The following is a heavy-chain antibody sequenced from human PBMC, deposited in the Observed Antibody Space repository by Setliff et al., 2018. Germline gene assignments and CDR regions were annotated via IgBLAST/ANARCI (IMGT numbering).Heavy chain of an antibody. V-gene: IGHV4-61*09. CDR1: GGSISSGSYY. Sequence: PSETLSLTCTVSGGSISSGSYYWSWIRQPAGKGLEWIGHIYTSGSTNYNPSLKSRVTISVDTSKNQFSLKLSSVTAADTAVYYCAREQSNYDFWSGYYGGYYYYMDVWGKGTTVTVSS. CDR2: IYTSGST. D-gene: IGHD3-3*01. CDR3: AREQSNYDFWSGYYGGYYYYMDV. J-gene: IGHJ6*03.